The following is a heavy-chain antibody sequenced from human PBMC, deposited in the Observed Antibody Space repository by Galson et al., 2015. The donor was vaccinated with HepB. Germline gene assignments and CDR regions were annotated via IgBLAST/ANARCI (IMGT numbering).Heavy chain of an antibody. V-gene: IGHV3-73*01. CDR3: TSPRLRQIVGATTTPDDY. CDR1: GFTFSGSA. J-gene: IGHJ4*02. Sequence: SLRLSCAASGFTFSGSAMHWVRQASGKGLEWVGRIRSKANSYATAYAASVKGRFTISRDDSKNTAYLQMNSLKTEDTAVYYCTSPRLRQIVGATTTPDDYWGQGTLVTVSS. D-gene: IGHD1-26*01. CDR2: IRSKANSYAT.